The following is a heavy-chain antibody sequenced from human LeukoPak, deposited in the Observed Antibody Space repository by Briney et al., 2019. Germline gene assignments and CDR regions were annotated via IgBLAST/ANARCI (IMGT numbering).Heavy chain of an antibody. CDR1: GITFSSYS. V-gene: IGHV3-48*04. D-gene: IGHD6-13*01. Sequence: GGSLRLSCAASGITFSSYSMFWVRQAPGKGLEWVSYILTTSTTIYYADSVKGRFTISRDNAKNSLYLQMNSLRGEDAAVYYCARGDSSSWYDYFDYWGQGTLVTVSS. CDR3: ARGDSSSWYDYFDY. J-gene: IGHJ4*02. CDR2: ILTTSTTI.